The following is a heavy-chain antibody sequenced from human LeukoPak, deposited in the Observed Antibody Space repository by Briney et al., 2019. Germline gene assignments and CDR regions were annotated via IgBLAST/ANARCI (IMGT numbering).Heavy chain of an antibody. J-gene: IGHJ4*02. D-gene: IGHD5-18*01. CDR3: ARGGQIQLWFDY. Sequence: PGRSLRLSCAASGFTFGSYGMHWGRQAPGKGLEWVAVIWFDGSNQYYADSVKGRFTISRDNSKSTLYLQMNSLRAEDTAVYYCARGGQIQLWFDYWGQGTLVTVSS. V-gene: IGHV3-33*01. CDR2: IWFDGSNQ. CDR1: GFTFGSYG.